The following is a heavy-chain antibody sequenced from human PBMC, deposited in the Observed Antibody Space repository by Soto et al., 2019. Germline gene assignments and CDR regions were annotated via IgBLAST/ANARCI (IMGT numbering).Heavy chain of an antibody. CDR2: ISYDGSNK. CDR3: AKDLYSSSWYSYDVGMDV. Sequence: QVQLVESGGGVVQPGRSLRLSCAASGFTFSSYGMHWVRQAPGKGLEWVAVISYDGSNKYYADSVKGRFTISRDNSKNTRYLQMNSLRAEDTAVYYCAKDLYSSSWYSYDVGMDVWGQGTTVTVSS. J-gene: IGHJ6*02. D-gene: IGHD6-13*01. CDR1: GFTFSSYG. V-gene: IGHV3-30*18.